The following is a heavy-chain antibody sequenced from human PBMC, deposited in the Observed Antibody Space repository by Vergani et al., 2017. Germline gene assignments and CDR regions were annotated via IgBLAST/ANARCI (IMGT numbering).Heavy chain of an antibody. Sequence: QVQVVQSGAEVKKSGASVKVSCKTSGYTFSNYYMHWVRQAPGQGLEWMGIINHSGGHTNYAQKFQGRVTMTRDTSTSTVYMELSSLRSEDTAIYYCARGDYGILTGYQYWGQGTLVTVSA. D-gene: IGHD3-9*01. CDR2: INHSGGHT. CDR3: ARGDYGILTGYQY. J-gene: IGHJ4*02. CDR1: GYTFSNYY. V-gene: IGHV1-46*03.